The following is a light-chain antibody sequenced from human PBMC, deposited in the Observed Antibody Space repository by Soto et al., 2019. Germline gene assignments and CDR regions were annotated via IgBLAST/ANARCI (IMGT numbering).Light chain of an antibody. CDR3: QQYGSSPRT. Sequence: EIVLTQSPGTLSLSPGERATLSCRASQSVSSSFLAWYQQKVGQAPGLLIYGASSRATGIPDRFSGSGSGTDFTLTISRLEPEDFAVYYCQQYGSSPRTFGQGTRLEI. V-gene: IGKV3-20*01. CDR1: QSVSSSF. CDR2: GAS. J-gene: IGKJ5*01.